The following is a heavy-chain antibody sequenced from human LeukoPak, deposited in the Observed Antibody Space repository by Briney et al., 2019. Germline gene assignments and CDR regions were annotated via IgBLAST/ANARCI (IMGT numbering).Heavy chain of an antibody. CDR1: GGSISSHY. V-gene: IGHV4-59*08. CDR2: IYYSGST. D-gene: IGHD4-17*01. J-gene: IGHJ5*02. Sequence: PSETLSLTCTVSGGSISSHYWSWIRQPPGKGLEWVGYIYYSGSTNYNPSLKSRVTISVDTSKNQFSLKLSSVTAADTAVYYCARHTYGDAGYNWFDPWGQGTLVTVSS. CDR3: ARHTYGDAGYNWFDP.